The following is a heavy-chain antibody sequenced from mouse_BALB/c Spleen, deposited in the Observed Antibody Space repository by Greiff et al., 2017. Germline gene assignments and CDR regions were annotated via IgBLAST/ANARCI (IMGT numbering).Heavy chain of an antibody. D-gene: IGHD2-1*01. V-gene: IGHV14-3*02. CDR1: GFNIKDTY. J-gene: IGHJ4*01. CDR2: IDPANGNT. CDR3: APLGNYVAMDD. Sequence: EVQLQQSGAELVKPGASVKLSCTASGFNIKDTYMHWVKQRPEQGLEWIGRIDPANGNTKYDPKFQGKATITADTSSNTAYLQLSSLTSEDTAVYYCAPLGNYVAMDDWGQGTSVTVSS.